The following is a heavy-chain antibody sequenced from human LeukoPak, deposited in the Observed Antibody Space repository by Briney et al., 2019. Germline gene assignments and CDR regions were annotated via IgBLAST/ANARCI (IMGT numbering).Heavy chain of an antibody. D-gene: IGHD6-19*01. CDR3: ARLPVAGTEGFDY. CDR1: GGSFSGYY. Sequence: SETLSLTCAVYGGSFSGYYWSWLRQPPGKGLEWIGKINHSGSTNYNPSLKSRVTISVDTSKNQFSLKLSSVTAADTAVYYCARLPVAGTEGFDYWGQGTLVTVSS. J-gene: IGHJ4*02. CDR2: INHSGST. V-gene: IGHV4-34*01.